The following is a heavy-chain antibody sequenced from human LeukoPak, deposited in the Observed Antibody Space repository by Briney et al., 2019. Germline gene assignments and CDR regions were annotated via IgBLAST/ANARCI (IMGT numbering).Heavy chain of an antibody. J-gene: IGHJ4*02. CDR3: ERARASSGWYYDY. Sequence: GGSLRLSCAASVFTFSSYSMNWVRQAPGKGRECGSSISGRTSDIYYADSVKGRFTISRDNSKNSLYVQMNSLRGEDTGVYYCERARASSGWYYDYCGQGTLVTVSS. CDR2: ISGRTSDI. CDR1: VFTFSSYS. D-gene: IGHD6-19*01. V-gene: IGHV3-21*01.